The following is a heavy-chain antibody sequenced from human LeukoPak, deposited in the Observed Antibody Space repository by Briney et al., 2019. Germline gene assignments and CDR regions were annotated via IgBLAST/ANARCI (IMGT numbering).Heavy chain of an antibody. CDR2: ISYDGSNK. V-gene: IGHV3-30*04. CDR3: AREARGGGPYYYYYYMDV. D-gene: IGHD4-23*01. J-gene: IGHJ6*03. Sequence: PGGSLRLSCAASGFTFSSYAMHWVRQAPGKGLEWVAVISYDGSNKYYADSVKGRFTISRDNSKNTLYLQMNSLRAEDTAVYYCAREARGGGPYYYYYYMDVWGKGTTVSVSS. CDR1: GFTFSSYA.